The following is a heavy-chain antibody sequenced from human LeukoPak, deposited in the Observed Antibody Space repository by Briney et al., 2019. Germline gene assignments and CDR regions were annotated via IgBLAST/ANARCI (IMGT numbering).Heavy chain of an antibody. CDR3: ARLWSGTVTTSGYYYMDV. CDR2: IYHSGAT. V-gene: IGHV4-38-2*01. Sequence: SETLSLTCAVSGYSISSGHHWGWIRQSPGKGLEWIGFIYHSGATYYNPSLKSRVTISVDTSKNQFSLKLSSVTAADTAVYYCARLWSGTVTTSGYYYMDVWGKGTTVTVSS. J-gene: IGHJ6*03. D-gene: IGHD4-11*01. CDR1: GYSISSGHH.